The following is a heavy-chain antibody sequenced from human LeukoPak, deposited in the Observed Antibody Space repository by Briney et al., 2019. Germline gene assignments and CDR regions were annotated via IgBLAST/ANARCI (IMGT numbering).Heavy chain of an antibody. CDR3: ANGFPPYYYYGMDV. CDR1: GFIFSSYA. CDR2: ISGSGGIT. Sequence: GGSLRLSCAASGFIFSSYAMTWVRQAPGKGLEWVSGISGSGGITYYADSVKGRFTISRDNSKNTLYLQMNSLRAEDTAVYYCANGFPPYYYYGMDVWGQGTTVTVSS. V-gene: IGHV3-23*01. J-gene: IGHJ6*02. D-gene: IGHD2-21*01.